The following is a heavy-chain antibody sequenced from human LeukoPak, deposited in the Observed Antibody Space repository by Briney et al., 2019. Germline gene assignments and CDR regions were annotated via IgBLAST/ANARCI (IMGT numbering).Heavy chain of an antibody. V-gene: IGHV5-51*01. Sequence: GESLKISCQGSGYTFSSYWIVWVRQMPGEGLQWMGIIYPGDSDTRYSPSFQGQATISADKSVRTAYLQWSSLKASDTAVYYCARLDPPGVVFNYLGGAGVWGQGTTVTVSS. D-gene: IGHD3-22*01. CDR1: GYTFSSYW. CDR3: ARLDPPGVVFNYLGGAGV. J-gene: IGHJ6*01. CDR2: IYPGDSDT.